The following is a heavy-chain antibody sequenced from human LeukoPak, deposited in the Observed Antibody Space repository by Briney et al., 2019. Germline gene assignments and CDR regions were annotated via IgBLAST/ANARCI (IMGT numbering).Heavy chain of an antibody. J-gene: IGHJ5*02. Sequence: GGSLRLSCAASGFTFSSYEMNWVRQAPGKGLEWVSYISSSGSTIYYADSVKGRFTISRDNAKNSLDLEMNSLRAEDTAVYYCAKESRGYDSSGYYHWGQGTLVTVSS. D-gene: IGHD3-22*01. CDR2: ISSSGSTI. V-gene: IGHV3-48*03. CDR3: AKESRGYDSSGYYH. CDR1: GFTFSSYE.